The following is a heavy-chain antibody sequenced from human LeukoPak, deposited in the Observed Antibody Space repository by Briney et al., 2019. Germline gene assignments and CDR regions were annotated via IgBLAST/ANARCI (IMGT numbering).Heavy chain of an antibody. CDR2: IYHSGST. D-gene: IGHD6-19*01. CDR1: GYSISSGYY. Sequence: SETLSLTCTVSGYSISSGYYWGWIRQPPGKGLEWIGSIYHSGSTYYNPSLKSRVTMSVDTSKNQFSLKLSSVTAADTAVYYCARDSGYSSGWLDYWGQGTLVTVSS. J-gene: IGHJ4*02. CDR3: ARDSGYSSGWLDY. V-gene: IGHV4-38-2*02.